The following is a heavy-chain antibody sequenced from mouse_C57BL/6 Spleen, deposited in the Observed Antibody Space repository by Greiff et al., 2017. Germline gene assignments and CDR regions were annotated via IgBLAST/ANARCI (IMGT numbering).Heavy chain of an antibody. CDR3: AREESSSRFDY. V-gene: IGHV1-81*01. CDR1: GYTFTSYW. J-gene: IGHJ4*01. Sequence: VQLQQSGAELAKPGASVKLSCKASGYTFTSYWIRWVKQRPGQGLEWIGEIYPSSGSTNYNEKFKGKATLTADKSSSTAYMQLRSLTSEDSAVYYCAREESSSRFDYWGQGTSVTVSS. CDR2: IYPSSGST. D-gene: IGHD1-1*01.